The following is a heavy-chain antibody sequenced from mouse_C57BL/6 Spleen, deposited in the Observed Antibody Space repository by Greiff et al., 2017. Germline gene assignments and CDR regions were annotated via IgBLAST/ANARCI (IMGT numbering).Heavy chain of an antibody. CDR2: ISSGSSTI. D-gene: IGHD1-1*01. CDR3: AKSATGAMDD. V-gene: IGHV5-17*01. CDR1: GFTFSDYG. Sequence: EVQLVESGGGLVKPGGSLKLSCAASGFTFSDYGMHWVRQAPEKGLEWVAYISSGSSTIYYADTVKGRFTISRDNAKNTLFLQMTSLRSEDTAMYYCAKSATGAMDDWGQGTSVTVSS. J-gene: IGHJ4*01.